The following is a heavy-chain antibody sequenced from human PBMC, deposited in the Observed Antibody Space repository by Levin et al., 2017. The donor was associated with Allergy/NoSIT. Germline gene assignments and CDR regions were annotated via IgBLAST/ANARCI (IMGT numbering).Heavy chain of an antibody. D-gene: IGHD6-6*01. CDR1: GFTFSSYS. CDR2: ISSSSSYI. CDR3: AGGVSSSPYYYYYYMDV. Sequence: SGGSLRLSCAASGFTFSSYSMNWVRQAPGKGLEWVSSISSSSSYIYYADSVKGRFTISRDNAKNSLYLQMNSLRAEDTAVYYCAGGVSSSPYYYYYYMDVWGKGTTVTVSS. J-gene: IGHJ6*03. V-gene: IGHV3-21*01.